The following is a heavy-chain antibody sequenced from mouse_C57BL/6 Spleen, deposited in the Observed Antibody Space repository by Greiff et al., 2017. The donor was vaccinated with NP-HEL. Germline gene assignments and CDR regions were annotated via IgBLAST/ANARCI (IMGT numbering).Heavy chain of an antibody. V-gene: IGHV5-17*01. J-gene: IGHJ2*01. CDR2: ISSGSSTI. CDR3: AREAQLRLQCYFDY. CDR1: GFTFSDYG. Sequence: DVMLVESGGGLVKPGGSLKLSCAASGFTFSDYGMHWVRQAPETGLEWVAYISSGSSTIYYADTVKGRFTISRDNAKNTLFLQMTSLRSEDTAMYYCAREAQLRLQCYFDYWGQGTTLTVSS. D-gene: IGHD3-2*02.